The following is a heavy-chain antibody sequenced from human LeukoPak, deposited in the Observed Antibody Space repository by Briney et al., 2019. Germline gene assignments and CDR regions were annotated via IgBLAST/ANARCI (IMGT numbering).Heavy chain of an antibody. D-gene: IGHD1-26*01. CDR3: IPWGWELLRG. J-gene: IGHJ4*02. CDR1: GFTFSGSA. V-gene: IGHV3-73*01. Sequence: PGGSLRLSCAASGFTFSGSAMHWVRQASGKGLEWVGRIRSKANSYATAYAASVKGRFTISRDDSKNTAYLQTNSLKTEDTAVYYCIPWGWELLRGWGQGTLVTVSS. CDR2: IRSKANSYAT.